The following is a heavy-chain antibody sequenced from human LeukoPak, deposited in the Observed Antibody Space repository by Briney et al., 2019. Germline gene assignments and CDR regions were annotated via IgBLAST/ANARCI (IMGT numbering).Heavy chain of an antibody. CDR3: AGCSVGSCYLLY. V-gene: IGHV1-69*04. CDR2: IIPILGIA. D-gene: IGHD1-26*01. J-gene: IGHJ4*02. Sequence: SVKVSCKASGYTFTSYAISWVRQAPGQGLEWMGRIIPILGIANYAQKFQGRVTITADKSTSTAYMELSSLRSEDTAVYYCAGCSVGSCYLLYWGQGTLVTVSS. CDR1: GYTFTSYA.